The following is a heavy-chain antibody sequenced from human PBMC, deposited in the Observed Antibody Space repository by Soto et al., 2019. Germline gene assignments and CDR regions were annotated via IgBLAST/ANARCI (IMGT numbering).Heavy chain of an antibody. CDR3: ARVKYSPPSYYYFGMDV. Sequence: QVQLVQSGAEVKKPGASVKVSCKASGYTFTSYGISWVRQAPGQGLEWMGWISAYNGNTNYAQQLQGRVTMTTDTSTSRAHVELRSLRSDDTAVYYCARVKYSPPSYYYFGMDVWCQGTRVTVSS. D-gene: IGHD5-18*01. CDR1: GYTFTSYG. CDR2: ISAYNGNT. J-gene: IGHJ6*02. V-gene: IGHV1-18*01.